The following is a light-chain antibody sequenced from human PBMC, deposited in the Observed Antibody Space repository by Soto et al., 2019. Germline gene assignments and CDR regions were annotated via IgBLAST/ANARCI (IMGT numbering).Light chain of an antibody. V-gene: IGLV3-9*01. CDR2: RDN. CDR1: NIGTKS. CDR3: QVWDSSTVV. Sequence: SYELTQPLSVSVALGQTARITCGGNNIGTKSVHWYQQKPGQAPVLVSYRDNNRPSGIPERFSGSNSGNTATLTSSRAQAGDEADYSCQVWDSSTVVFGGGTKVTVL. J-gene: IGLJ2*01.